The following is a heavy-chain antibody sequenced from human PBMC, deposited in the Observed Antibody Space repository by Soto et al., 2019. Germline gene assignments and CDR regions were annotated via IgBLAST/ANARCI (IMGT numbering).Heavy chain of an antibody. D-gene: IGHD6-13*01. CDR2: IIWNGGST. V-gene: IGHV3-20*04. Sequence: GGSLRLSCAASGFAFEDYGMQWVRQAPGKGLEWITGIIWNGGSTDYADTVKGRFTISRDNAKNSLYLQMNRLRAEDTALYYCARGIAAAATNQHFYYYGLDVWGQGTTVTVSS. CDR1: GFAFEDYG. J-gene: IGHJ6*02. CDR3: ARGIAAAATNQHFYYYGLDV.